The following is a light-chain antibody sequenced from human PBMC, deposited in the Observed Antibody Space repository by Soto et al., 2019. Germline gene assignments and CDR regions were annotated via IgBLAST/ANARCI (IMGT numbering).Light chain of an antibody. J-gene: IGKJ2*01. CDR1: QSLVHSDGNTH. Sequence: DVVMTQSPLSLPVTLGQPASISCRSTQSLVHSDGNTHLNWFQQRPGQSPRRLICKVSNREPGVPDRFRGSASGTDFTLKISRVEAEDVGVYYCMQATLWPYTFGQGTKLEIK. V-gene: IGKV2-30*02. CDR3: MQATLWPYT. CDR2: KVS.